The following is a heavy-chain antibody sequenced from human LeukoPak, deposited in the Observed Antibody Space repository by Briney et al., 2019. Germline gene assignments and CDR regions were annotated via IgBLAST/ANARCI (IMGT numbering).Heavy chain of an antibody. V-gene: IGHV3-23*01. CDR1: GFTFSSNA. D-gene: IGHD3-10*01. Sequence: GGSLRLSCAASGFTFSSNAMSWVRQAPGKGLEWVSAITGSGGSTYYSLSVKGRFSISRDNSKNSLYLQMNSLRVEDTAVYYCAGSGSPGDYWGQGTLVTVSS. J-gene: IGHJ4*02. CDR3: AGSGSPGDY. CDR2: ITGSGGST.